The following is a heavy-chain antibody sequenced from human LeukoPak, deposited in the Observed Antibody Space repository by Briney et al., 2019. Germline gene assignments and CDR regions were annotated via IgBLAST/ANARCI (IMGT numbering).Heavy chain of an antibody. V-gene: IGHV1-69*04. Sequence: GASVKVSCKASGGTFSSYAISWVRQAPGQGLEWMGRIIPILGIANHAQKFQGRVTITADKSTSTAYMELSSLRSEDTAVYYCARDSSPGNWFDPWGQGTLVTVSS. CDR2: IIPILGIA. CDR1: GGTFSSYA. CDR3: ARDSSPGNWFDP. D-gene: IGHD6-13*01. J-gene: IGHJ5*02.